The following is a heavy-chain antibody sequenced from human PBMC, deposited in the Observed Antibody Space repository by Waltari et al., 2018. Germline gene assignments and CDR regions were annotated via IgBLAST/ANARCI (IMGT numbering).Heavy chain of an antibody. CDR2: VDPEDGET. Sequence: EVQLVQSGAEVKKPGATVKISCKVSGYTFTDYYMHLVQQAPGNGLEWMGLVDPEDGETIYAEKFQGRVTITADTSTDTAYMELSSLRFEDTAVYYCATDLFQEEMATIRGNWFDPWGQGTLVTVSS. CDR3: ATDLFQEEMATIRGNWFDP. CDR1: GYTFTDYY. J-gene: IGHJ5*02. V-gene: IGHV1-69-2*01. D-gene: IGHD5-12*01.